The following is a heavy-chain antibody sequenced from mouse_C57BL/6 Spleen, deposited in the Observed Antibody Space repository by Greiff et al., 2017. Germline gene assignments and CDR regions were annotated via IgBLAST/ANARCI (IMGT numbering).Heavy chain of an antibody. CDR3: ARSWGSSPSNCDY. CDR1: GYTFTSYW. CDR2: IDPSDSYT. Sequence: VQLQQPGAELVMPGASVKLSCKASGYTFTSYWMHWVKQRPGQGLEWIGEIDPSDSYTNYNQKFKGKSTLTVDKSSSTAYMQLSSLTSEDSAVYYCARSWGSSPSNCDYWGQGTTLTVSS. D-gene: IGHD1-1*01. V-gene: IGHV1-69*01. J-gene: IGHJ2*01.